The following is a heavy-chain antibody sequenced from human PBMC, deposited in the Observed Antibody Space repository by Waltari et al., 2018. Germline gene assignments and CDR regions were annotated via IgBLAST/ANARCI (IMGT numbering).Heavy chain of an antibody. J-gene: IGHJ4*02. CDR3: ATRQPYCGGDCYGKLVDY. D-gene: IGHD2-21*01. CDR2: FDPEDGET. V-gene: IGHV1-24*01. CDR1: GYTLPELS. Sequence: QVQLVQSGAEVKKPGASVKVSCKVSGYTLPELSMHWVRQAPGKGLEWMGGFDPEDGETIYAQKFQGRVTMTEDTSTDTAYMELSSLRSEDTAVYYCATRQPYCGGDCYGKLVDYWGQGTLVTVSS.